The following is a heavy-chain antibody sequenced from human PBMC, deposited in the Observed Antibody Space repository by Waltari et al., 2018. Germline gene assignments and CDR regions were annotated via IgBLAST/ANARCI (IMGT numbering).Heavy chain of an antibody. CDR1: GFTFSSYA. D-gene: IGHD6-13*01. CDR2: ISYDGSNK. V-gene: IGHV3-30-3*01. J-gene: IGHJ5*02. CDR3: ARSTYSSSHNWFDP. Sequence: QVQLVESGGGVVQPGRSLRLSCAASGFTFSSYAMHWVRQAPGKGLEWVAVISYDGSNKYYADSVKGRFTISRDNSKNTLYLQMNSLRAEDTAVYYCARSTYSSSHNWFDPWGQGTLVTVSS.